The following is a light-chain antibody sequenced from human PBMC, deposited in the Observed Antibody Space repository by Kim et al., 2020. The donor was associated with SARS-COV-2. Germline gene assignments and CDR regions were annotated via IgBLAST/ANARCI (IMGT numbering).Light chain of an antibody. Sequence: DIQMTQSPSSLSASVGDRVTISCRTSQSISSHLNWYHQKPGRAPKLLIYAASTLQGGVPSRFSGSGSETNFTLTISSLQPEDFATYFCQQSYITPFTFGPGTKVDIK. CDR3: QQSYITPFT. J-gene: IGKJ3*01. CDR2: AAS. CDR1: QSISSH. V-gene: IGKV1-39*01.